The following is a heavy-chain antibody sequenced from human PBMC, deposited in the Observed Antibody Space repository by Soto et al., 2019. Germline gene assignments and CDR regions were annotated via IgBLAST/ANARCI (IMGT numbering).Heavy chain of an antibody. CDR3: ASKEAVAWYGMDV. V-gene: IGHV1-69*13. J-gene: IGHJ6*02. D-gene: IGHD6-19*01. Sequence: SVKVSCKASEGTFSSYAISWVRQAPGQGLEWMGGIIPIFGTANYAQKFQGRVTITADESTSTAYMELSSLRSEDTAVYYCASKEAVAWYGMDVWGQGTTATVSS. CDR2: IIPIFGTA. CDR1: EGTFSSYA.